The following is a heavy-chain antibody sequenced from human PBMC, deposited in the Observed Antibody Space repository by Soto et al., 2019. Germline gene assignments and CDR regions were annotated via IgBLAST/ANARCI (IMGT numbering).Heavy chain of an antibody. CDR2: IPNDGSYK. CDR1: GFSFSNYV. CDR3: AKEGAKGSGTHVGAFDI. Sequence: QVQLVESGGGVVQPGRSQRLSCAASGFSFSNYVMHWVRQAPGKGLEWVAVIPNDGSYKYYADSVKGRFTISRDNSKNTLYLQMNSLRAEDTAVYYCAKEGAKGSGTHVGAFDIWGQGTMVTVSS. J-gene: IGHJ3*02. D-gene: IGHD3-10*01. V-gene: IGHV3-30*18.